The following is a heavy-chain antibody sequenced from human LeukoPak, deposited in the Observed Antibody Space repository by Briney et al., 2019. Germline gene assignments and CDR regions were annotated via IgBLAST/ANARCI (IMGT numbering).Heavy chain of an antibody. CDR3: ARGNDYWSGYIDF. J-gene: IGHJ4*02. Sequence: GGSLRLSCVASGFTFRRYWLTWVRQAPGKGLEWVANIKEDGSEINYVDSVKGRFTISRDNGKKSLYLRMNNLRAEDTAVYYCARGNDYWSGYIDFWGQGTLVTVSS. CDR1: GFTFRRYW. V-gene: IGHV3-7*01. D-gene: IGHD3-3*01. CDR2: IKEDGSEI.